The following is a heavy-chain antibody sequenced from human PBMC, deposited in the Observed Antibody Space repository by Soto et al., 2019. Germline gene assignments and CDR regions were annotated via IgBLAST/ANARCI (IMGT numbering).Heavy chain of an antibody. D-gene: IGHD2-15*01. CDR2: IYYSGST. CDR3: AGFVVPASRNSDFDY. Sequence: SETLSLTCTVSGISVSTSDYYWGWVRQPPGKGLDWIGNIYYSGSTFYNPSLRSRVTISVDTSKNQFSLKLNSVTAADTAVYFCAGFVVPASRNSDFDYWGQGTLVTVS. J-gene: IGHJ4*02. CDR1: GISVSTSDYY. V-gene: IGHV4-39*01.